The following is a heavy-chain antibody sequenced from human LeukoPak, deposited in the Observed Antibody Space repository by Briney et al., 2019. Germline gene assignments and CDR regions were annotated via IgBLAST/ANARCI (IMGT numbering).Heavy chain of an antibody. Sequence: PGGSLRLSCAASGFTFSSYSMNWVRQAPGKGLEWVSSISSSSSYIYYADSVKGRFTISRDNSKNTLYLQMNSLRAEDTAVYYCARALVPAAPIDYWGQGTLVTVSS. V-gene: IGHV3-21*04. CDR3: ARALVPAAPIDY. CDR2: ISSSSSYI. J-gene: IGHJ4*02. D-gene: IGHD2-2*01. CDR1: GFTFSSYS.